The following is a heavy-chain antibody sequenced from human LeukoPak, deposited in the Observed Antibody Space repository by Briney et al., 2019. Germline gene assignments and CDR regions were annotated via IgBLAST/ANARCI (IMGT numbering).Heavy chain of an antibody. CDR1: GYSFTSYW. Sequence: GESLKISCKGSGYSFTSYWIGWVRQMPGKGLEWTGIIYPGDSDTRYSPSFQGQVTISADKSISTAYLQWSSLKASDTAMYYCARQTAAAGYYYYYMDVWGKGTTVTVSS. J-gene: IGHJ6*03. V-gene: IGHV5-51*01. CDR3: ARQTAAAGYYYYYMDV. D-gene: IGHD6-13*01. CDR2: IYPGDSDT.